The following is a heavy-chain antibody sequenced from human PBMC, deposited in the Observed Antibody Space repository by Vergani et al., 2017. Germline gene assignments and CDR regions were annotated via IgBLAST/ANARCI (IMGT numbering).Heavy chain of an antibody. CDR1: GFTFSACP. Sequence: FQLLQSGGGVIQPGGSVRLSCAASGFTFSACPMTWVRQAPGKGLGWVAFIRYDGNNKYYADSVKGRFTISRDNSKNTLYLQMNSLRAEDTAVYYCAKQLRYCSGGSCYRYDYYGMDVWGQGTTVTVSS. D-gene: IGHD2-15*01. CDR2: IRYDGNNK. J-gene: IGHJ6*02. V-gene: IGHV3-30*02. CDR3: AKQLRYCSGGSCYRYDYYGMDV.